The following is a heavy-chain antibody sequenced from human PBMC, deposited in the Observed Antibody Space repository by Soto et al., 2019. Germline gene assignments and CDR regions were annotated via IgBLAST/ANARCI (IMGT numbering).Heavy chain of an antibody. V-gene: IGHV3-23*01. Sequence: GGSLRLSCAASGFTFDNYVMGWVRQAPGKGLEWVSFISGSGDSRYYADSVKGRFTISRDSSKNTLYLQMNSLRAEDTAVYYCAKGNSWSPALVLDIWGQGTMVTVSS. D-gene: IGHD1-7*01. CDR2: ISGSGDSR. CDR1: GFTFDNYV. CDR3: AKGNSWSPALVLDI. J-gene: IGHJ3*02.